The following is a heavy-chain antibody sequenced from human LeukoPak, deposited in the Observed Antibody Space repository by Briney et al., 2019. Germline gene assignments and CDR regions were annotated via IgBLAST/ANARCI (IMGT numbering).Heavy chain of an antibody. CDR1: GYSISSGYY. J-gene: IGHJ3*02. Sequence: SETLSLTCTVSGYSISSGYYWSWIRQPPGKRLEWIGEINHSGITNYNPSRKSRVTISVDTSKNQFSLKLSSVTAADTAVYYCARDPESVVVTGGPHDAFDIWGQGTMVTVSS. D-gene: IGHD2-21*02. CDR3: ARDPESVVVTGGPHDAFDI. V-gene: IGHV4-38-2*02. CDR2: INHSGIT.